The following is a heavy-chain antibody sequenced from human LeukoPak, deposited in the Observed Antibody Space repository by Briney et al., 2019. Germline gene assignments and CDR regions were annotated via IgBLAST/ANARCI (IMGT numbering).Heavy chain of an antibody. CDR1: GXSISSSSYY. D-gene: IGHD5-18*01. Sequence: SETLSLTCTVSGXSISSSSYYWGWIRQPPGKGLEWIGSIFYSGSTHYNPSLKSRVTISVDTSKNQFSLRLSSVTAADTAVYYCARLGYSYGGYYFDYWGQGTLVTVSS. CDR3: ARLGYSYGGYYFDY. J-gene: IGHJ4*02. V-gene: IGHV4-39*01. CDR2: IFYSGST.